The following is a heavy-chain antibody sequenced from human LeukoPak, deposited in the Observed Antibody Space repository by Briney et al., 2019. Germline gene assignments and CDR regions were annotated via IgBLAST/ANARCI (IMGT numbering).Heavy chain of an antibody. CDR3: ASFPPYMVRTDAFDI. V-gene: IGHV3-74*01. CDR2: INDDGSAT. J-gene: IGHJ3*02. Sequence: GGSLRLSCAASGFTFSNYWMHWVRQVPGKGLVWVSRINDDGSATFYADSVKGRFTISRDNAKNTLFLQINSLRAEDTAVYYCASFPPYMVRTDAFDIWGQGTMVTVSS. CDR1: GFTFSNYW. D-gene: IGHD3-10*01.